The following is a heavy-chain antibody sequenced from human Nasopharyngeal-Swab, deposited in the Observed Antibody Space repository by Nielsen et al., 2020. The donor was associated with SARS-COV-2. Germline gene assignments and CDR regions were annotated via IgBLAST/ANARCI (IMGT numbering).Heavy chain of an antibody. V-gene: IGHV1-8*01. CDR1: VYTFTRYD. D-gene: IGHD6-13*01. CDR2: MNPNSGNT. J-gene: IGHJ6*03. Sequence: SVNVSCKASVYTFTRYDINWVLQATGQGLEWMGWMNPNSGNTGYAQKFQGRVTMTRNTSISTAYMELSSLRSEDTAVYYCASLSPHSIAAGHYYYYMDVWGKGTTVTVSS. CDR3: ASLSPHSIAAGHYYYYMDV.